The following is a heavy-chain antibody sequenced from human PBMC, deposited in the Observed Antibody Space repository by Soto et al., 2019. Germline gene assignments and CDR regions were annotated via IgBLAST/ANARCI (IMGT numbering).Heavy chain of an antibody. D-gene: IGHD5-18*01. CDR1: GFTFSSYG. CDR3: ARDQRYSYGLDYYYYGMDV. Sequence: QVQLVESGGGVVQPGRSLRLSCAASGFTFSSYGMHWVRQAPGKGLEWVAVIWYDGSNKYYADSVKGRFTISRDNSKNTLYLQMNSLRAEDTAVYYCARDQRYSYGLDYYYYGMDVWGQGTTVIVSS. V-gene: IGHV3-33*01. CDR2: IWYDGSNK. J-gene: IGHJ6*02.